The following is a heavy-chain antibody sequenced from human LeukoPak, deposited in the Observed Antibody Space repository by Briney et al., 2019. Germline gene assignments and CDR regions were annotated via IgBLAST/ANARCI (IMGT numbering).Heavy chain of an antibody. CDR2: FDPEDGET. J-gene: IGHJ6*03. V-gene: IGHV1-24*01. CDR3: ATGSPIYSRSSGEYYYYYMDV. D-gene: IGHD6-6*01. Sequence: ASVKVSCKVSGYTLSELSMHWVRQAPGKGLEWMGGFDPEDGETIYAQKSQGRVTMTEATSTGTAYMELSSLRSEDPAVYSCATGSPIYSRSSGEYYYYYMDVWGKGTTVTVSS. CDR1: GYTLSELS.